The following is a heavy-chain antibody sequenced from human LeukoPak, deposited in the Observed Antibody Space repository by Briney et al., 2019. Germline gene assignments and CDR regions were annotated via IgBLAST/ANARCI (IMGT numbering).Heavy chain of an antibody. Sequence: SVKVSCKASGGTFSSFAISWLRQAPGQGLEWMGGSIPLFGTAHYAQRFQGRLTITTDESTGTAYMELSSLRSEDTAVFYCATEGGGKDHGFHFWGQGTVVTVSS. CDR1: GGTFSSFA. D-gene: IGHD2-15*01. CDR2: SIPLFGTA. V-gene: IGHV1-69*05. CDR3: ATEGGGKDHGFHF. J-gene: IGHJ3*01.